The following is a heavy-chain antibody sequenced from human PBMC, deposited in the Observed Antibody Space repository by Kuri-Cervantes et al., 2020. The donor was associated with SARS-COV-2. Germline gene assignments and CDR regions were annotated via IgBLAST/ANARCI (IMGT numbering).Heavy chain of an antibody. V-gene: IGHV4-34*01. D-gene: IGHD5-18*01. Sequence: GSLRLSCAVYGGSFSGYYWSWIRQPPGKGLEWIGEINHSGSTNYNPSLKSRVTISVDTSKNQFSLKLSSVTAADTAAYYCARGTPPGGYSYGYTRKYYYYGMDVWGQGTTVTASS. J-gene: IGHJ6*02. CDR2: INHSGST. CDR1: GGSFSGYY. CDR3: ARGTPPGGYSYGYTRKYYYYGMDV.